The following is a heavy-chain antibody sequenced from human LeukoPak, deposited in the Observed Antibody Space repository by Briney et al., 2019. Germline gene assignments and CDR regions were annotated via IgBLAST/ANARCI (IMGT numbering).Heavy chain of an antibody. V-gene: IGHV1-2*02. D-gene: IGHD3-22*01. CDR3: AREYYDSSAYNQEAIDY. CDR2: INPNSGGT. J-gene: IGHJ4*02. Sequence: ASVKVSCKASGYPFTDYYIHWMRQAPGQGLQWMGWINPNSGGTNYAQKFQGRVTMTRDTSISTAYMELSRLRSDDTAVYYCAREYYDSSAYNQEAIDYWGQGTLVTVSS. CDR1: GYPFTDYY.